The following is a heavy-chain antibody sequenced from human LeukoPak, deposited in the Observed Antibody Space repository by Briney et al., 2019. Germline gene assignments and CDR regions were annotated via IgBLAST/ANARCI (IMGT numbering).Heavy chain of an antibody. CDR3: ASDGDTVLTRGYYYYMDV. CDR2: ISTSSSYI. J-gene: IGHJ6*03. V-gene: IGHV3-21*01. CDR1: GFTFSSYT. Sequence: GGSLRLSCAASGFTFSSYTMNWVRQAPGKGLEWVSSISTSSSYIYYADSVKGRFTISRDNAKNSLYLQMNSLRAEDTALYYCASDGDTVLTRGYYYYMDVWGKGTTVTVSS. D-gene: IGHD4-23*01.